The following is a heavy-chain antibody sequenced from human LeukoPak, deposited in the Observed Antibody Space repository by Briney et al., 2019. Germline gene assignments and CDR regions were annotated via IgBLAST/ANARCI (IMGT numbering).Heavy chain of an antibody. CDR3: ARGLPGIAAAAYYFDY. J-gene: IGHJ4*02. Sequence: SETLSLTCTVSGGSISSGDYYWSWIRQPPGKGLEWIGEINHSGSTNYNPSLKSRVTISVDTSKNQFSLKLSSVTAADTAVYYCARGLPGIAAAAYYFDYWGQGTLVTVSS. V-gene: IGHV4-30-4*01. CDR1: GGSISSGDYY. D-gene: IGHD6-13*01. CDR2: INHSGST.